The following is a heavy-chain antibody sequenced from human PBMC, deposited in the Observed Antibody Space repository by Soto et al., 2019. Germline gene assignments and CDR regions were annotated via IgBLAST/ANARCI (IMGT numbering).Heavy chain of an antibody. Sequence: ASVKVSCKVSGYTLTELSMHWVRQAPGKGLEWMGGFDPEDGETIYAQKFQGRVTMTEDTSTDTAYMELSSLRSEDTAVYYCATWGPGFWSGFEWGQGTLVTVSS. D-gene: IGHD3-3*01. CDR2: FDPEDGET. J-gene: IGHJ4*02. V-gene: IGHV1-24*01. CDR3: ATWGPGFWSGFE. CDR1: GYTLTELS.